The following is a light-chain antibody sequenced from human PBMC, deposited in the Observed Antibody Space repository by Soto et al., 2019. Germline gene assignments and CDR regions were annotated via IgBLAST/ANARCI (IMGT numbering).Light chain of an antibody. Sequence: AIKFTPSPSSLSAYVPQTATLTFRSSQGISSALAWYQQTPGRAPKLLIYDASTLESGVPSRFSGSRSGTDFTLTVSSLQTEDFATYYCKQFDDYPLTFGTGTKVDIK. CDR2: DAS. CDR1: QGISSA. V-gene: IGKV1D-13*01. J-gene: IGKJ3*01. CDR3: KQFDDYPLT.